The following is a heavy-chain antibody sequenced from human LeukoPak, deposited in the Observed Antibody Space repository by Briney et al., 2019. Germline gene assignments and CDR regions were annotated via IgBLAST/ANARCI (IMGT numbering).Heavy chain of an antibody. V-gene: IGHV3-33*08. Sequence: GRSLRLSCAASGFTFSSYGMHWVRQAPGKGLEWVAVIWYDGSNKYYADSVKGRFTISRDNSKNTLYLQMNSLRAEDTAVYYCARGHSSSFAFPFDYWGQGTLVTVSS. CDR3: ARGHSSSFAFPFDY. D-gene: IGHD6-13*01. CDR2: IWYDGSNK. J-gene: IGHJ4*02. CDR1: GFTFSSYG.